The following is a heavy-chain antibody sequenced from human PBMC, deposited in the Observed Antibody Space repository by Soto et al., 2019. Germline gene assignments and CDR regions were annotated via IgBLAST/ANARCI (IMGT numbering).Heavy chain of an antibody. Sequence: LSLTCAVYGGSFSGYYWSWIRQPPGKGLEWIGEINHSGSTNYNPSLKSRVTISVDTSKNQFSLKLSSVTAADTAVYYCASSGCSSTSCYWFDPWGQGTLVTVSS. CDR1: GGSFSGYY. CDR2: INHSGST. J-gene: IGHJ5*02. V-gene: IGHV4-34*01. CDR3: ASSGCSSTSCYWFDP. D-gene: IGHD2-2*01.